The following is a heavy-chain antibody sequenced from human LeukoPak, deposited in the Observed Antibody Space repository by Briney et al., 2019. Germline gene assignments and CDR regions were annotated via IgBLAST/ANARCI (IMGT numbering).Heavy chain of an antibody. D-gene: IGHD4-17*01. CDR3: ARDQLGGDPGNYYYYYMDV. Sequence: GRYLRLYCTTSGFTFGDYAMSWFRQAPGKGLEWVSFIRSKLYGGAAEYAASVKGRFGISREDSKSIVYLQMNSLKTEDTAVYYCARDQLGGDPGNYYYYYMDVWGKGTTVTVSS. J-gene: IGHJ6*03. V-gene: IGHV3-49*03. CDR2: IRSKLYGGAA. CDR1: GFTFGDYA.